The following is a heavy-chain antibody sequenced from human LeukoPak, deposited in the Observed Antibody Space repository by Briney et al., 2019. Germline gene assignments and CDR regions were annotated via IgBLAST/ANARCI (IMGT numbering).Heavy chain of an antibody. Sequence: ASVKVSCKASGYTFTSYDINWVRQAPGRGLEWMGWINPNSGGTNYAQKFQGRVTMTRDTSISTAYMELSRLRSDDTAVYYCARGRGSYSMDVWGKGTTVTVSS. CDR3: ARGRGSYSMDV. CDR1: GYTFTSYD. D-gene: IGHD3-16*01. CDR2: INPNSGGT. J-gene: IGHJ6*03. V-gene: IGHV1-2*02.